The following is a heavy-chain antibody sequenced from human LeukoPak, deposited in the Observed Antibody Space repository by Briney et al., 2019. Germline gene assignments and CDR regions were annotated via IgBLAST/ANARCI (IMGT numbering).Heavy chain of an antibody. CDR1: GFTFRDYA. CDR3: TRDPYYFDSGGYYHHAFDI. D-gene: IGHD3-22*01. CDR2: IRSKVYGGTT. J-gene: IGHJ3*02. Sequence: PGGSLRLSCTGFGFTFRDYAVSWVRQAPGKGLECIGFIRSKVYGGTTEYAASVKGRFTISRDDSKSIAYLQMNSLKTEDTAVYYCTRDPYYFDSGGYYHHAFDIWAKGQWSPSLQ. V-gene: IGHV3-49*04.